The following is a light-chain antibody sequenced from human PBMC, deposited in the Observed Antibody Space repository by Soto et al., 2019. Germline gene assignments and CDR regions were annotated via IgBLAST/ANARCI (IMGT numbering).Light chain of an antibody. Sequence: SYELTQPPSVSVSPGQTASITCVGDNIGTKSVHWYQQRPGQAPVLVVYDDKKRPSGIPERFSGSNSGNTATLTISRVETGDEADYYCQVCERFSDHNFVFGDGTKVTVL. CDR3: QVCERFSDHNFV. V-gene: IGLV3-21*02. CDR2: DDK. CDR1: NIGTKS. J-gene: IGLJ1*01.